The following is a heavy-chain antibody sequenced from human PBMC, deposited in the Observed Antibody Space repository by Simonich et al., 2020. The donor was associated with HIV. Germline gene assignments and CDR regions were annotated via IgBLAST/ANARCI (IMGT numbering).Heavy chain of an antibody. Sequence: QVQLVQSGAEVKKPGSSVKVSCKASGGTFSSYAISWVRQAPGQGLEWMGGIIPIFGTANYAKKFQGRVTITADESTSTAYMELSSLRSEDTAVYYCARVVYSSGWYHLAYWGQGTLVTVSS. D-gene: IGHD6-19*01. CDR3: ARVVYSSGWYHLAY. CDR2: IIPIFGTA. J-gene: IGHJ4*02. V-gene: IGHV1-69*13. CDR1: GGTFSSYA.